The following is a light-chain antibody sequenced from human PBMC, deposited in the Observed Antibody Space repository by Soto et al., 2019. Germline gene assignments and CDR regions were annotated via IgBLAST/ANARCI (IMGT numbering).Light chain of an antibody. V-gene: IGLV2-23*01. Sequence: QSVLTQPASVSGSPGQSITISCTGTSSDIGSYNIVSWYQQHPGKAPKLIIYVGSKRPSGVSNRFSGSKSGNTASLTISGLQAEDEADYYCCSYAGISTYYVFGTGTKRTVL. CDR3: CSYAGISTYYV. CDR1: SSDIGSYNI. CDR2: VGS. J-gene: IGLJ1*01.